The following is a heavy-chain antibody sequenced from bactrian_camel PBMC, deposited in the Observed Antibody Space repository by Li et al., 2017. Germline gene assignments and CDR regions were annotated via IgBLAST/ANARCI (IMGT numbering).Heavy chain of an antibody. J-gene: IGHJ4*01. CDR2: IDTDGMT. CDR1: GDEYDTAC. D-gene: IGHD1*01. Sequence: QVQLVESGGGSVLPGGSLVLSCAVSGDEYDTACVGWFRQITGEEREGVAAIDTDGMTTYAYSVMGRFTLSRDTAKNRLFLQMNSLQVEDSAMYYCAADWCTCGDYCYMRVADFDYTGQGTQVTVS. V-gene: IGHV3S53*01. CDR3: AADWCTCGDYCYMRVADFDY.